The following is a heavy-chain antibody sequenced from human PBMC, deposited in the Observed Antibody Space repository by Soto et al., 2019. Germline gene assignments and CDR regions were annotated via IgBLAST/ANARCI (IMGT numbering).Heavy chain of an antibody. D-gene: IGHD6-13*01. CDR2: IHYSGST. Sequence: LYLTCTVSGGSISSYYWSWIRQPPGKGLEWIGYIHYSGSTDYNPSLKSRVTISVDTSKNQFSLKLSSVTAADTAVYYCARHGYGGFDYCGQRTLVTVSS. CDR3: ARHGYGGFDY. J-gene: IGHJ4*02. V-gene: IGHV4-59*08. CDR1: GGSISSYY.